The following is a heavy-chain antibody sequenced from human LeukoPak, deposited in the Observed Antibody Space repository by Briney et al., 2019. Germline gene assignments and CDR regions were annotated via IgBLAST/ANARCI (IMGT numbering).Heavy chain of an antibody. J-gene: IGHJ4*02. CDR3: AKDYRVGASQQDY. D-gene: IGHD1-26*01. V-gene: IGHV3-33*06. CDR1: GFTFSNHG. Sequence: GGSLRLSCAASGFTFSNHGMPWVRQAPGKGLEWVAIIWSDGSNNYYADSVKGRFTISRDNSRNTLYLQMNSLRAEDTALYYCAKDYRVGASQQDYWGQGTLVTVSS. CDR2: IWSDGSNN.